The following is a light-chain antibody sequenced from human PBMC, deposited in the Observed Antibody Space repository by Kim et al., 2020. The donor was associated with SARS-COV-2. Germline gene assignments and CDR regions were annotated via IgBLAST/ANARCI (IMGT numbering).Light chain of an antibody. CDR2: GAS. Sequence: EIVLTQSPGTLSLSPGERASLSCRASQSVDTTYLAWYQQKPGQAPRLLISGASTRATGIPDRFSGSGSGTDFTLTITRLEPDDFAVYYCQTYGSSPLDTFGQGTKLEI. CDR3: QTYGSSPLDT. V-gene: IGKV3-20*01. CDR1: QSVDTTY. J-gene: IGKJ2*01.